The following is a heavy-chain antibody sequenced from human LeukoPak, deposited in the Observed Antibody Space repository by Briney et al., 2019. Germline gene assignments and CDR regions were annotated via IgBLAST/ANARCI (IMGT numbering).Heavy chain of an antibody. CDR2: ISSSSSYI. V-gene: IGHV3-21*01. CDR3: ARSFLSIAAAATDY. D-gene: IGHD6-13*01. Sequence: GGSLRLSCAASGFTFSSYSMNWVRQAPGKGLEWVSSISSSSSYIYYADSVKGRFTISRDNAKNSLYLQMNSLRAEVTAVYYCARSFLSIAAAATDYWGQGTLVTVSS. CDR1: GFTFSSYS. J-gene: IGHJ4*02.